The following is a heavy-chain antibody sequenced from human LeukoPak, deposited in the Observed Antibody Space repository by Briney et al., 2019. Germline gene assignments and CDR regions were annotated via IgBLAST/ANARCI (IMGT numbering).Heavy chain of an antibody. CDR1: GFSFTTHA. CDR3: AKDQDPHSYGSGSYAPFDY. CDR2: ISGSGGST. V-gene: IGHV3-23*01. J-gene: IGHJ4*02. Sequence: GGSLRLSCVASGFSFTTHAMGWVRQAPGKGLEWVSHISGSGGSTKYSGSVKGRFTISRDNSKNTLYLQINSLGADDTAVYYCAKDQDPHSYGSGSYAPFDYWGQGALVTVSS. D-gene: IGHD3-10*01.